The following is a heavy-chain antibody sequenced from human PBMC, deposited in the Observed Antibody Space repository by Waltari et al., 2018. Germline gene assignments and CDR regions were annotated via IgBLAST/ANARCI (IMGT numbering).Heavy chain of an antibody. V-gene: IGHV4-34*01. CDR3: ARPRVGSYLGYFQH. Sequence: QVQLQQWGAGLLKPSETLSLTCAVYGGSFSGSYWSWIRQPPGKGLEWIGEINHSGSTNYNPSLKSRVTISVDTSKNQFSLKLSSVTAADTAGYYCARPRVGSYLGYFQHWGQGTLVTVSS. CDR2: INHSGST. CDR1: GGSFSGSY. J-gene: IGHJ1*01. D-gene: IGHD1-26*01.